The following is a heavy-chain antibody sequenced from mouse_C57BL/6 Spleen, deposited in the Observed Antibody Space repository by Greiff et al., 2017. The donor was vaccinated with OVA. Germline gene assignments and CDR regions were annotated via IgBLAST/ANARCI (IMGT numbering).Heavy chain of an antibody. Sequence: EVMLVESGGGLVQPGGSMKLSCVASGFTFSNYWMNWVRQSPEKGLEWVAQIRLKSDNYATHYAESVKGRFTISRDDSKSSVYLQMNNLRAEDTGIYYCTGGDSPYYFDYWGQGTTLTVSS. CDR3: TGGDSPYYFDY. CDR1: GFTFSNYW. CDR2: IRLKSDNYAT. D-gene: IGHD3-2*01. V-gene: IGHV6-3*01. J-gene: IGHJ2*01.